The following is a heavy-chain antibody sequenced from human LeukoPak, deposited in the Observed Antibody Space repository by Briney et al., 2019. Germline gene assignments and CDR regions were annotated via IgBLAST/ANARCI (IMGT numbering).Heavy chain of an antibody. J-gene: IGHJ5*02. V-gene: IGHV4-38-2*02. Sequence: SETLSLTGTVSGYSISSGYYWGWIRQPPGKGLEWIGYIYYSGSTYYNPSLKSRVTISVDTSKNQFSLKLSSVTAADTAVYYCAREGGSGSYYNGSPNWFDPWGQGTLVTVSS. D-gene: IGHD3-10*01. CDR1: GYSISSGYY. CDR2: IYYSGST. CDR3: AREGGSGSYYNGSPNWFDP.